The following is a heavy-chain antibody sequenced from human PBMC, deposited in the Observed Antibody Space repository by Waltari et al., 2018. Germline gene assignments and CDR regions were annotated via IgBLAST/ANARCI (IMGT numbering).Heavy chain of an antibody. Sequence: EIQMVQSGAEVSKPGESLKISCKVSGHTFTNYWLGRLRQKHGKGLEWMGILYRGVTDTRYSPAFQGQVTISADKTIRTAYLHWSSLKASDTAIYYCAGRSGSSFRVGYWGQGTLVTVS. CDR2: LYRGVTDT. V-gene: IGHV5-51*01. D-gene: IGHD1-26*01. J-gene: IGHJ4*02. CDR3: AGRSGSSFRVGY. CDR1: GHTFTNYW.